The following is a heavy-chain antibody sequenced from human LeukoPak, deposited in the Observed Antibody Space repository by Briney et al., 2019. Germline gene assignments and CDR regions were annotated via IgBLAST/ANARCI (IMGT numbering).Heavy chain of an antibody. Sequence: PSETLSLTCTVSGGSISSSPYYWVWIRQPPGKGLEWIGTIYYSGTTYYNPSLKSRVTISVDTSKNQFSLRLSSVTAADTAVYYCAREVDAAAAYNWFDPWGQGTLVTVSS. V-gene: IGHV4-39*07. D-gene: IGHD2-2*01. J-gene: IGHJ5*02. CDR2: IYYSGTT. CDR1: GGSISSSPYY. CDR3: AREVDAAAAYNWFDP.